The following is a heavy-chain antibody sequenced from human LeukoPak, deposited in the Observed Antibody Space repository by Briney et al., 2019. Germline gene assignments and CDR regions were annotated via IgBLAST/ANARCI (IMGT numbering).Heavy chain of an antibody. Sequence: ASVKVSCKASGYIFTSHGISWVRQAPGQGLEWMGWISPYNGNTNYAQNLQGRVTMTTDTSTSTAYMELTSLRSDNTAVYYCARDLGYSYGNLGYWGQGTLVTVSS. J-gene: IGHJ4*02. CDR2: ISPYNGNT. V-gene: IGHV1-18*01. D-gene: IGHD5-18*01. CDR3: ARDLGYSYGNLGY. CDR1: GYIFTSHG.